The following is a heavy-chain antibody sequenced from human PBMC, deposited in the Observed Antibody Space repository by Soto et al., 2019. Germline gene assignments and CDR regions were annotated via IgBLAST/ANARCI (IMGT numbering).Heavy chain of an antibody. CDR3: ARDRVGGTGNYFDY. Sequence: SETLSLTCTVSVGSISSYYWSWIRQPAGKGLEWIGRIYTSGSTNYNPSLKSRVTMSVDTSKNQFSLKLSSVTAADTAVYYCARDRVGGTGNYFDYCSQGTRGTVSP. CDR1: VGSISSYY. J-gene: IGHJ4*02. V-gene: IGHV4-4*07. CDR2: IYTSGST. D-gene: IGHD1-26*01.